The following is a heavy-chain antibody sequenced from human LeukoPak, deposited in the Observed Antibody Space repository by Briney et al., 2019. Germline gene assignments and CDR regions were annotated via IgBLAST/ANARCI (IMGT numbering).Heavy chain of an antibody. V-gene: IGHV1-8*01. J-gene: IGHJ6*02. CDR1: GYTFTSYD. D-gene: IGHD2-15*01. CDR2: MNPNSGDT. Sequence: ASVKVSCKASGYTFTSYDINWVRQATGQGLEWMGWMNPNSGDTGYAQKFQGRVTITADKSTSTAYMELSSLRSEDTAVYYCARVDCSGGSCSRHDTLMDVWGQGTTVTVSS. CDR3: ARVDCSGGSCSRHDTLMDV.